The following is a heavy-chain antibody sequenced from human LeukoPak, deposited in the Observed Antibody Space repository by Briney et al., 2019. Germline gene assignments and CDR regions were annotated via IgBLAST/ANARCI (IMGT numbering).Heavy chain of an antibody. CDR2: IYYSGST. Sequence: PSETLSLTCTVSGGSISSYYWSWIRQPPGKGLEWIGYIYYSGSTNYNPSLKSRVTISVDTSKNQFSLKLSSVTAADTAVYYCARAWDYYGSFDYWGQETLVTVSS. CDR1: GGSISSYY. CDR3: ARAWDYYGSFDY. D-gene: IGHD4-17*01. J-gene: IGHJ4*02. V-gene: IGHV4-59*01.